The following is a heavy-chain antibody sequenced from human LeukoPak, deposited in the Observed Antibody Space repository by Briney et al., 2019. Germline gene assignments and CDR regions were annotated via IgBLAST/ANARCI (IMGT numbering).Heavy chain of an antibody. CDR2: IRSKAYGGTT. V-gene: IGHV3-49*03. CDR1: GFTFGDYA. D-gene: IGHD3-22*01. CDR3: TRGSSYYYDSSGHLSY. Sequence: GGSLRLSCTASGFTFGDYAMSWLRQAPGKGLEWVGFIRSKAYGGTTEYAASVKGRFTISRDDSKSIAYLQMNSLKTEDTAVYYCTRGSSYYYDSSGHLSYWGQGTLVTVSS. J-gene: IGHJ4*02.